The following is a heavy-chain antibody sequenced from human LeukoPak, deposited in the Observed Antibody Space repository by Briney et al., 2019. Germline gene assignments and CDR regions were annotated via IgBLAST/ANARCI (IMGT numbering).Heavy chain of an antibody. V-gene: IGHV3-48*01. D-gene: IGHD3-10*01. CDR3: ARDWFGETV. Sequence: PGGSLRLSCAASGFTFSTYSMNWVRQAPGKGLEWVSFIRHDSTDLYYADSVKGRFTISRDNVKNLLYLQMNSLTAEDTAVYYCARDWFGETVWGRGTLVTVSS. J-gene: IGHJ4*02. CDR2: IRHDSTDL. CDR1: GFTFSTYS.